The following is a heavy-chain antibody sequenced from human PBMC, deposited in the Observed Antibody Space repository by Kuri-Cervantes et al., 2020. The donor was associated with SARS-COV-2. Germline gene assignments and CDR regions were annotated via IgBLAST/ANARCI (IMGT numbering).Heavy chain of an antibody. CDR1: GFTFSSYS. CDR2: IKSKTDGGTT. J-gene: IGHJ4*02. Sequence: GESLKISCAASGFTFSSYSMNWVRQAPGKGLEWVGRIKSKTDGGTTDYAAPVKGRFTISRDDSKNTLYLQMNSLKTEDTAVYYCTRDRDSVVVVPGWFDYWGQGTLVTVSS. D-gene: IGHD2-2*01. CDR3: TRDRDSVVVVPGWFDY. V-gene: IGHV3-15*01.